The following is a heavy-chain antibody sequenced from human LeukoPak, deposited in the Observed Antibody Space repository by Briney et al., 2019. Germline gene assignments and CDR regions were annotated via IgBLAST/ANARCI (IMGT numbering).Heavy chain of an antibody. V-gene: IGHV3-23*01. Sequence: GGPLRLSCAASGFTFSSYAMSWVRRAPGKGLEWVSAISGSGGSTYYADSVKGRFTISRDNSKNTLYLQMNSLRAEDTAVYYCAKDRHFQYYFDYWGQGTLVTVSS. CDR3: AKDRHFQYYFDY. J-gene: IGHJ4*02. CDR2: ISGSGGST. CDR1: GFTFSSYA.